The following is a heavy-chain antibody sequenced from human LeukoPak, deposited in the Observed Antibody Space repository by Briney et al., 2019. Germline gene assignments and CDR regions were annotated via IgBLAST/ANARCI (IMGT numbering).Heavy chain of an antibody. D-gene: IGHD6-13*01. J-gene: IGHJ4*02. Sequence: GGTLRLSCAASGFTFSNYGMSWVRQAPGKGLEWVANIKRDGSEKYYVDSVKGRFTISRDNAKNSLYLQMNSLRAEDTAVYYCARDLSRGIAAKDGYYFDYWGQGTLVTVSS. CDR2: IKRDGSEK. CDR3: ARDLSRGIAAKDGYYFDY. V-gene: IGHV3-7*01. CDR1: GFTFSNYG.